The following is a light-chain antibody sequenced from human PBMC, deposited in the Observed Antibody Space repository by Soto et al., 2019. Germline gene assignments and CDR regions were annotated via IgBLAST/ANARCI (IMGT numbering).Light chain of an antibody. V-gene: IGKV3-20*01. CDR1: QSVSSNY. CDR3: QQSGT. Sequence: EIVLTQSPGTLSLSPGERATLSCRASQSVSSNYLAWYQQKPGQAPRLLIYGASSRATGIPDRFSGSGSGTDFTLTISGLEAEDFAVYYCQQSGTFGEGTKVEIK. CDR2: GAS. J-gene: IGKJ1*01.